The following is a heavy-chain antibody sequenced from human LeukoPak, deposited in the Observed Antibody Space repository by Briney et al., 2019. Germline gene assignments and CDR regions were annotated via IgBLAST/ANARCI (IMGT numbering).Heavy chain of an antibody. J-gene: IGHJ5*02. V-gene: IGHV4-61*02. CDR1: GCSISSGSYY. CDR2: IYTSGST. D-gene: IGHD3-10*01. CDR3: ARSPMVRGKHWFDP. Sequence: SQTLSLTCTVSGCSISSGSYYWSWIRQPAGKGLEWIGRIYTSGSTNYNPSLKSRVTISVDTSKNQFSLKLSSVTAADTAVYYCARSPMVRGKHWFDPWGQGTLVTVSS.